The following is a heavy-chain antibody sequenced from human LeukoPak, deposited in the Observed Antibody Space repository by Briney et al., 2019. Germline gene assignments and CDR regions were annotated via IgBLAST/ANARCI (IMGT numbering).Heavy chain of an antibody. CDR3: ARDTYDSSGYHFYYMDV. D-gene: IGHD3-22*01. V-gene: IGHV3-7*01. Sequence: GGSLRLSCAVSGFTFNTYWMSWVRQAPGKGLEWVANIKEDGSEKHYGDSVRGRFTIFRDNAKNSLYLRMNSLRAEDTALYFCARDTYDSSGYHFYYMDVWGKGTTVTVSS. CDR2: IKEDGSEK. J-gene: IGHJ6*03. CDR1: GFTFNTYW.